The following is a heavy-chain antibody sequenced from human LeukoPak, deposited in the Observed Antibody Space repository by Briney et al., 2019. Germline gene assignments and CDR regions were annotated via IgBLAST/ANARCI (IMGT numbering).Heavy chain of an antibody. D-gene: IGHD5-12*01. CDR1: GGSISSYF. V-gene: IGHV4-59*08. J-gene: IGHJ4*02. CDR3: ARHIYSGYDSFFDY. Sequence: SETLSLICSVSGGSISSYFWSWIRQPPGKGLEWIGYIYYRGSTNYNPSLKSRVTISLDTSKNQFSLKLSSLTAADTAVYYCARHIYSGYDSFFDYWGQGALVTVSS. CDR2: IYYRGST.